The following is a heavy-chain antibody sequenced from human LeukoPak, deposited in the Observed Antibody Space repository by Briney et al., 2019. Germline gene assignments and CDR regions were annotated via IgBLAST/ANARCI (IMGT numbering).Heavy chain of an antibody. Sequence: GGSLRLSCAASGFTFSSYAMSWVRQAPGMGLEWVSAISGSGGSTYYADSVKGRFTISRDNSKNTLYLQMNSLRAEDTAVYYCAKGVWVGYCSSTSCYFDYWGQGTLVTVSS. J-gene: IGHJ4*02. CDR3: AKGVWVGYCSSTSCYFDY. CDR2: ISGSGGST. D-gene: IGHD2-2*01. V-gene: IGHV3-23*01. CDR1: GFTFSSYA.